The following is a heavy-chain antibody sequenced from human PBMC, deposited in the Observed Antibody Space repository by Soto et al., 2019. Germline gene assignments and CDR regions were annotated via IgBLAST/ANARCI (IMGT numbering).Heavy chain of an antibody. D-gene: IGHD2-15*01. Sequence: EVQLVESGGVVVQPGGSLRLSCAASGFTFDDYTMHWVRQAPGKGLEWVSLISWDGGSTHYADSVKGRFTISRDNSKNGLYRHMTSLRSTDTALYYCAKLGCSRGSCYGVNAFAIWGQGTMVTVSS. V-gene: IGHV3-43*01. CDR1: GFTFDDYT. CDR3: AKLGCSRGSCYGVNAFAI. J-gene: IGHJ3*02. CDR2: ISWDGGST.